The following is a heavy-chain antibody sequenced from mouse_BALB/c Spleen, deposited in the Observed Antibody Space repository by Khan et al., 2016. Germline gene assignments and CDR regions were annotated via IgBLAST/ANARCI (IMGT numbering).Heavy chain of an antibody. Sequence: VKLLESGPGLVAPSQSLYITCTVSGFSLTSYGVHWVRQPPGKGLEWLVVIWSDGSTTYNSALKSRLSISKDNSKSQVFLKMNSLQTDDTAMYYCARRDDGGGAMDYWGQGTSVTVSS. CDR1: GFSLTSYG. D-gene: IGHD2-3*01. CDR2: IWSDGST. CDR3: ARRDDGGGAMDY. V-gene: IGHV2-6*02. J-gene: IGHJ4*01.